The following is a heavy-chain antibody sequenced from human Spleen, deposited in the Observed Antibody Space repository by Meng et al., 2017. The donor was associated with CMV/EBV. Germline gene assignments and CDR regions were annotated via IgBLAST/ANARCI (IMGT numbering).Heavy chain of an antibody. J-gene: IGHJ2*01. CDR2: INDSGST. CDR1: GGSFSGYA. CDR3: ARRQTYSSSWKRGNWYFDL. V-gene: IGHV4-34*01. D-gene: IGHD6-13*01. Sequence: ESLKISCGVYGGSFSGYAWSWIRQSPGKGLEWIGEINDSGSTNYNPSLKSRVSISVDTSKNHFSLRLRSVTAADTAVYYCARRQTYSSSWKRGNWYFDLWGRGTLVTVSS.